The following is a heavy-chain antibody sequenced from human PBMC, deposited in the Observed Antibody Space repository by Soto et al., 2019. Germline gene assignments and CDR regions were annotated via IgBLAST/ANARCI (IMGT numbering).Heavy chain of an antibody. CDR3: VKPPAYYSDSHTYYSV. J-gene: IGHJ4*02. Sequence: GGSLRLSCSASGFPFNIYGVLWVRRAPGKGLEYVSGISSDGGSTYYADSVKGRFTISRDNSKNTLYLQMRSLRADDTAVYSCVKPPAYYSDSHTYYSVWGQGALVTVSS. CDR1: GFPFNIYG. D-gene: IGHD3-22*01. CDR2: ISSDGGST. V-gene: IGHV3-64D*06.